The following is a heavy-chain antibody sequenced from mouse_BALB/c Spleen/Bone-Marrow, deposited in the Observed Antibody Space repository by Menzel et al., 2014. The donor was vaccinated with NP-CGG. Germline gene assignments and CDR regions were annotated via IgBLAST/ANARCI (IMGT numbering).Heavy chain of an antibody. CDR1: GFNIKDTN. Sequence: EVQLQQSGAELVKPGASVKLSCTASGFNIKDTNMHWVKQRPEQGLEWIGRIDPANGNTKYDPKFQGKATITADTSSNTAYLQLSSLTSEDTAVYYCASYYYGRYFDVWGAGTTVTVSS. CDR2: IDPANGNT. CDR3: ASYYYGRYFDV. V-gene: IGHV14-3*02. J-gene: IGHJ1*01. D-gene: IGHD1-1*01.